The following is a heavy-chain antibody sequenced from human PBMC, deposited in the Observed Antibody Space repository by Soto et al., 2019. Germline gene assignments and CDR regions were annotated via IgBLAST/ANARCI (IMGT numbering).Heavy chain of an antibody. Sequence: PGGSLRLSCAASGFTFSNAWMNWVRQAPGKGLEWVGRIKSKTDGGTTDYAAPVKGRFTISRDDSKNTLYLQMNSLRAEDTAVYYCAREDSVVVAATHSFDPWGQGTLVTVSS. CDR3: AREDSVVVAATHSFDP. J-gene: IGHJ5*02. D-gene: IGHD2-15*01. CDR1: GFTFSNAW. V-gene: IGHV3-15*07. CDR2: IKSKTDGGTT.